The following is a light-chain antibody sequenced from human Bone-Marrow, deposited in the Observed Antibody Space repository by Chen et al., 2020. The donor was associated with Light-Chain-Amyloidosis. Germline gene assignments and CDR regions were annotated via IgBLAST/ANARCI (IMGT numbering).Light chain of an antibody. V-gene: IGKV4-1*01. CDR2: WAS. CDR1: RTLLSISNNKNH. J-gene: IGKJ5*01. Sequence: IEMTQSPDSLGVSLGARATINCKSNRTLLSISNNKNHLAWYRQRPGQPPELLISWASSRTSGVPDRFSGSGSGTDFTLTITDLQPEDVAVYHCQQYYSTPTFGQGTRLDIK. CDR3: QQYYSTPT.